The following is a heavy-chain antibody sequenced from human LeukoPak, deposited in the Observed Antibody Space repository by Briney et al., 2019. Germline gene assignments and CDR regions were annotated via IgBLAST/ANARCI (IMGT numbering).Heavy chain of an antibody. Sequence: SETLSLTCAVYGGSFSGYYWSWVRKPPGKGLEWIGEINHSGSTNYNPSLKSLATISVDTSKNQFSLTMTSVTAADTAFYYCVRGYCTSLDYWGQGTLVTVSS. CDR1: GGSFSGYY. D-gene: IGHD6-13*01. CDR2: INHSGST. V-gene: IGHV4-34*01. J-gene: IGHJ4*02. CDR3: VRGYCTSLDY.